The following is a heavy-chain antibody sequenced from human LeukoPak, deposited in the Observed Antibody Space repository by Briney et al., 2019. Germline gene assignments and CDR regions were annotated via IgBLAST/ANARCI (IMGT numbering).Heavy chain of an antibody. CDR3: ARGSPYYYGSGSYYYYYYYMDV. Sequence: SETLSLTCTVSGGSISGYYWSWIRQPPGKGPEWIGEINHSGSTNYNPSLKSRVTISVDTSKNQFSLKLSSVTAADTAVYYCARGSPYYYGSGSYYYYYYYMDVWGKGTTVTVSS. V-gene: IGHV4-34*01. CDR2: INHSGST. D-gene: IGHD3-10*01. J-gene: IGHJ6*03. CDR1: GGSISGYY.